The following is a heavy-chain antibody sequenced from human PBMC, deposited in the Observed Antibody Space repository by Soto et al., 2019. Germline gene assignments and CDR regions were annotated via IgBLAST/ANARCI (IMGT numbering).Heavy chain of an antibody. CDR2: INAGNGNT. D-gene: IGHD3-10*01. V-gene: IGHV1-3*01. CDR3: ERGGNGSGRTFDY. CDR1: GYTFTSYA. Sequence: QVQLVQSGAEVKKPGASVKVSCKASGYTFTSYAMHWVRQAPGQRLEWMGWINAGNGNTKYSQKFQGRVTITRDTSASTAYMELSSLRSEDTAVYYCERGGNGSGRTFDYWGQGTLVTVSS. J-gene: IGHJ4*02.